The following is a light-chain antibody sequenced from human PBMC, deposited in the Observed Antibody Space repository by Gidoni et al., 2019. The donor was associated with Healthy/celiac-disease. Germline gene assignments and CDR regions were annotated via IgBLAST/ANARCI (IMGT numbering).Light chain of an antibody. CDR2: EVS. Sequence: QSALTQPASVSGSPGQSITISCTGTSSDVGCYNYVSWYQQHPGKAPKLMIYEVSNRPSGVSNRFSGSKSGNTASLTISGLQAEDEADYYCSSYTSSSLDVFGTGTKVTVL. CDR3: SSYTSSSLDV. CDR1: SSDVGCYNY. J-gene: IGLJ1*01. V-gene: IGLV2-14*01.